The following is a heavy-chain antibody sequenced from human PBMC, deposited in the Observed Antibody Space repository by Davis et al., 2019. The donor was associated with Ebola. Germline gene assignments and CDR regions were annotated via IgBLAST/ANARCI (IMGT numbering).Heavy chain of an antibody. CDR1: GGSISSGDYY. J-gene: IGHJ6*04. CDR3: ARRKWSGFMDV. CDR2: IYYSGST. D-gene: IGHD3-3*01. Sequence: MPSETLSLTCTVSGGSISSGDYYWSWIRQPPGKGLEWIGYIYYSGSTYYNPSLKSRVTISVDTSKNQFSLKLSSVTAADTAVYYCARRKWSGFMDVWGKGTTVTVSS. V-gene: IGHV4-30-4*01.